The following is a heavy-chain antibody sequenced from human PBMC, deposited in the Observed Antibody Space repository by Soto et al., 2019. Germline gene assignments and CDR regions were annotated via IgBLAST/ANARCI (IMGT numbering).Heavy chain of an antibody. CDR3: ARGGPYYYGSGSSPYYFDY. CDR2: ISSSGSTI. J-gene: IGHJ4*02. CDR1: GFTFSSYE. V-gene: IGHV3-48*03. Sequence: EVQLVESGGGLVQPGGSLRLSCAASGFTFSSYEMNWVRQAPGKGLEWVSYISSSGSTIYYADSVKGRFTISRDNAKNSLYLQMNSLRAKDTAVYYCARGGPYYYGSGSSPYYFDYWGQGTLVTVSS. D-gene: IGHD3-10*01.